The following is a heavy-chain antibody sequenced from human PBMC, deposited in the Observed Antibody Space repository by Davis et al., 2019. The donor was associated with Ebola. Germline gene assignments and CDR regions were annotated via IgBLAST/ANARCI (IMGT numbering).Heavy chain of an antibody. Sequence: GESLKISCAASGFTFSSYSMNWVRQAPGKGLEWVSYISGSGSTIFYADSVKGRSTISRDNSKNTLYLQMNSLRAEDTAVYYCAKDGSSSTSLVIEDYYYYGMDVWGQGTTVTVSS. CDR2: ISGSGSTI. D-gene: IGHD2-2*01. V-gene: IGHV3-48*01. CDR3: AKDGSSSTSLVIEDYYYYGMDV. CDR1: GFTFSSYS. J-gene: IGHJ6*02.